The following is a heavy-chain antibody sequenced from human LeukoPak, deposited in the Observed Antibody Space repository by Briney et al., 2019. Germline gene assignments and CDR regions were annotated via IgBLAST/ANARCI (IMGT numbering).Heavy chain of an antibody. D-gene: IGHD3-10*01. CDR2: TFTGGTT. V-gene: IGHV3-66*02. CDR3: AKDPRLLWFGELNYFDY. J-gene: IGHJ4*02. CDR1: GFSVSNNY. Sequence: GGSLRLSCEVSGFSVSNNYMNWVRQAPGKGLEWVSATFTGGTTHYADSVKGRFTISRDTSKNTLYLRMNSLRAEDTAVYYCAKDPRLLWFGELNYFDYWGQGTLVTVSS.